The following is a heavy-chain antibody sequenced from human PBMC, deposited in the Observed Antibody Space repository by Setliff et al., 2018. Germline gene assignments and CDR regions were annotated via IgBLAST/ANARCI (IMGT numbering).Heavy chain of an antibody. J-gene: IGHJ4*02. CDR2: IIPSGGST. Sequence: ASVKVSCKASGGTFSSYVISWVREAPGQGLEWMGGIIPSGGSTSYAQKFQGRVTMTRDTSTSTVYMELSSLRSEDTAVYYCAREEKIFGVVIMSYWGQGTLVTVSS. V-gene: IGHV1-46*01. CDR1: GGTFSSYV. CDR3: AREEKIFGVVIMSY. D-gene: IGHD3-3*01.